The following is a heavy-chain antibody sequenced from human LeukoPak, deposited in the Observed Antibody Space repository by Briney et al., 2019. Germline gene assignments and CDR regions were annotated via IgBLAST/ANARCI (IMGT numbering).Heavy chain of an antibody. CDR1: GFTFSSSN. J-gene: IGHJ4*02. V-gene: IGHV3-21*01. Sequence: GESLRLSCVVSGFTFSSSNMNWVRQAPGRGLEWVSSITSSSSYIYYADSVKGRFTISRDNAKNSLSLQMNSLRAEDTAVYYCANQWASSSWYHYFDYWGQGTLVTVSS. CDR2: ITSSSSYI. D-gene: IGHD6-13*01. CDR3: ANQWASSSWYHYFDY.